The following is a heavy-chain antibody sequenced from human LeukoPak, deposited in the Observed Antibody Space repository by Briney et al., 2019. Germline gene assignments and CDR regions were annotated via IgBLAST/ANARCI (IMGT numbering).Heavy chain of an antibody. Sequence: ASVKVSCKASGYSFTGYYMHWVRQAPGQGLEWMGRINPNSGGTNYAQKFQGRVTMTRDTSISTAYMELSRLRSDDTAVYYCARRDPPTYYYGSGSYPFDPWGQGTLVTVSS. V-gene: IGHV1-2*06. CDR2: INPNSGGT. D-gene: IGHD3-10*01. J-gene: IGHJ5*02. CDR1: GYSFTGYY. CDR3: ARRDPPTYYYGSGSYPFDP.